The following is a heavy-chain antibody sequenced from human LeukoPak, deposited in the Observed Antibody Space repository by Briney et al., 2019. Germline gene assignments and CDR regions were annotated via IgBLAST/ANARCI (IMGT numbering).Heavy chain of an antibody. V-gene: IGHV3-33*01. Sequence: PGGSLRLSCAASGFTFSSYGMHWVRQAPGKGLEWVAVIWYDGSNKYYADSVKGRFTISRDNSKNTLYLQMGSLRAEDMAVYYCASPGAYYWGQGTLVTVSS. CDR3: ASPGAYY. J-gene: IGHJ4*02. CDR1: GFTFSSYG. CDR2: IWYDGSNK.